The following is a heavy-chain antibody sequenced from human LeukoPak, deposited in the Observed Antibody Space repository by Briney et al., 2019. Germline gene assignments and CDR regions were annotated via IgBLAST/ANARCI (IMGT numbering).Heavy chain of an antibody. J-gene: IGHJ4*02. Sequence: GGSLRLSCAASGFTFSSYWMSWVRQAPGKGLEWMANIKQDGSEKFYVDSVKGRFTISRDNAKNSLYLQMNSLRAEDTAVYYCARDSPRRDGSTLLSWGQGTLVTVSS. D-gene: IGHD5-24*01. CDR2: IKQDGSEK. CDR3: ARDSPRRDGSTLLS. V-gene: IGHV3-7*01. CDR1: GFTFSSYW.